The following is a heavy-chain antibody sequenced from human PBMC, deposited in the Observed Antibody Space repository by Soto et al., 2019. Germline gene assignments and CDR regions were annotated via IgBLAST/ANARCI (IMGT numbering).Heavy chain of an antibody. CDR2: INHSGST. CDR1: GLSFSGYY. D-gene: IGHD3-10*01. J-gene: IGHJ4*02. V-gene: IGHV4-34*01. CDR3: ARATMVRGVPMLDY. Sequence: SDTLSLTCAVYGLSFSGYYWSWIRQPPGKGLEWIGEINHSGSTNYNPSLKSRVTISVDTSKNQFSLKLSSVTAADTAVYYCARATMVRGVPMLDYWGQG.